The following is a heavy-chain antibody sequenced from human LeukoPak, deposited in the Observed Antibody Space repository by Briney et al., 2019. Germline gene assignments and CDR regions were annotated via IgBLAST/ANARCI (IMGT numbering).Heavy chain of an antibody. D-gene: IGHD4-17*01. J-gene: IGHJ3*02. V-gene: IGHV3-73*01. CDR1: EFTFSASA. CDR2: IGSKANSYAT. Sequence: GGSLRLSCAASEFTFSASAMHWVRQASGKGLEWVGRIGSKANSYATAYAASVKGRFTISRDDSENTAYLQVNSLKTEDTAVYYCTTILYGDYGTFDIWGQGTMVTVSS. CDR3: TTILYGDYGTFDI.